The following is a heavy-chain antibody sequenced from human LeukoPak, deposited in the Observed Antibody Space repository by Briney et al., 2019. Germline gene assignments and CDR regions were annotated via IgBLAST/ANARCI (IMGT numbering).Heavy chain of an antibody. CDR3: ARVYDSSGYYVFDY. CDR1: GGSISSGDYY. D-gene: IGHD3-22*01. CDR2: IYYSGST. V-gene: IGHV4-30-4*01. Sequence: SQTLSLTCTVSGGSISSGDYYWSWIRQPPGKGLEWIGYIYYSGSTYYNPSLKSRVTISVDTSKNQFSLKLSSVTAADTAVYYCARVYDSSGYYVFDYWGQGTLVTVSS. J-gene: IGHJ4*02.